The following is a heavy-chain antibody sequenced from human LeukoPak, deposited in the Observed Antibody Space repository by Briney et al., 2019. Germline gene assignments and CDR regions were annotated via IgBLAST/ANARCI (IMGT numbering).Heavy chain of an antibody. V-gene: IGHV3-9*01. CDR3: AKDIRAGPGGFDY. CDR2: ISWNSGSI. J-gene: IGHJ4*02. CDR1: GFTFDDYA. Sequence: GRSLRLSCAASGFTFDDYAMHWVRQAPGKGLEWVSGISWNSGSICYADSVKGRFTISRDNAKNSLYLQMNSLRAEDTALYYCAKDIRAGPGGFDYWGQGTLVTVSS. D-gene: IGHD1-26*01.